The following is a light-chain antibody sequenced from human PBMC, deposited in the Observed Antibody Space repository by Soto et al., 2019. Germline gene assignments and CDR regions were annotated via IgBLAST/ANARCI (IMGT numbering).Light chain of an antibody. CDR2: FAS. CDR3: QQSYSNTQT. J-gene: IGKJ1*01. Sequence: DIQMTQSPSSLSASVGDRVTITCRASQSISTYLNWYQQKPGKAPYLLILFASTLPSAVPSRFSGSVSGTDFTLTISSLQPEDFATYYCQQSYSNTQTFGQGTKVEIK. CDR1: QSISTY. V-gene: IGKV1-39*01.